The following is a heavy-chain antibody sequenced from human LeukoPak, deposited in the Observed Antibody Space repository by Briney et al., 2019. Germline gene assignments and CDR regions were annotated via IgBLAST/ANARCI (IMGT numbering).Heavy chain of an antibody. CDR2: INHSGST. V-gene: IGHV4-34*01. CDR1: GGSISGYY. CDR3: ASTLYSSTRVDAFDI. J-gene: IGHJ3*02. Sequence: SETLSLTCAVYGGSISGYYWSWIRQPPGKGLEWIGEINHSGSTNYNPSLKSRVTVSVDTSKNQFSLKLSSVTAADTAVYYCASTLYSSTRVDAFDIWGQGTMVTVSS. D-gene: IGHD6-13*01.